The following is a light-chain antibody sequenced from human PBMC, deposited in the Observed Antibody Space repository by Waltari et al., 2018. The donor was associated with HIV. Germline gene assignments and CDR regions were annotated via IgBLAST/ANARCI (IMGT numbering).Light chain of an antibody. Sequence: QSVLTQPPSASGTPGQMVTIPCSGGSSYIGRKTVDWYQQVPGMAPKLLIYSNDQRPSGISGRFSASRSGPSASLTIAGLQPEDEADYFCLAFDVGLGHWVFVEGARLTVL. V-gene: IGLV1-44*01. CDR1: SSYIGRKT. CDR3: LAFDVGLGHWV. CDR2: SND. J-gene: IGLJ3*02.